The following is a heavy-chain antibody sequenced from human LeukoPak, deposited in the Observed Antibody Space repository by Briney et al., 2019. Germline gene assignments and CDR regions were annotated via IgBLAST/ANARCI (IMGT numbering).Heavy chain of an antibody. CDR1: GFTFSNYG. Sequence: GGSLRLSCAASGFTFSNYGMHWVRQTPGKGLELVTVIAHDGSVQYYTDSVKGRFTISRDDSKNTLYLQMNSLRAEDTAIYYCAKEKVPISMPAWYFDLWGRGTLVTVSS. J-gene: IGHJ2*01. CDR2: IAHDGSVQ. D-gene: IGHD2/OR15-2a*01. V-gene: IGHV3-30*18. CDR3: AKEKVPISMPAWYFDL.